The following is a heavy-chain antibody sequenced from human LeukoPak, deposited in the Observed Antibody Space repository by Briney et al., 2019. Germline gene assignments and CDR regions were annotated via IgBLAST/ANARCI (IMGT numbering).Heavy chain of an antibody. CDR1: GGSISSSSYY. D-gene: IGHD3-22*01. J-gene: IGHJ5*02. V-gene: IGHV4-39*01. Sequence: PSETLSLTCTVSGGSISSSSYYWGRIRQPPGKGLEWIGSIYSSGSTYYNPSLKSRVTISVDPSKNQFSLKLSSVTAADTAVYYCARQGRDLLSYYYDCSGLNWFDPWGQGTLVTVSS. CDR2: IYSSGST. CDR3: ARQGRDLLSYYYDCSGLNWFDP.